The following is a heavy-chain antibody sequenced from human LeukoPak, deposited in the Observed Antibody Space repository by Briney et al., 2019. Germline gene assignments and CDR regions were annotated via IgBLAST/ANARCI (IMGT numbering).Heavy chain of an antibody. CDR3: ARRLNNGDYGSDC. Sequence: GGSLRLSGVASGFTFSTYSMNWVRQAPGKGLEWVSTISGSSRYIYFADSVRGRFTISRDNAKNSLYLQMSNLRAEDTAVYYCARRLNNGDYGSDCWGQGTLVTVSS. J-gene: IGHJ4*02. V-gene: IGHV3-21*01. CDR2: ISGSSRYI. D-gene: IGHD4-17*01. CDR1: GFTFSTYS.